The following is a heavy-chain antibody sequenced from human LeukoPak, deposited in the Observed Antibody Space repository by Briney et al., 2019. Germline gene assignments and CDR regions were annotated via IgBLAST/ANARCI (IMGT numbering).Heavy chain of an antibody. V-gene: IGHV1-2*02. Sequence: ASVKVSCKASGYTFTGYYMHWVRQAPGQGLEWMGWINPNSGGTNYAQKFQGRVTMTRDTSISTAYMELSRLRSDDTAVYYCARGELRWAGAFDIWGQGTMVTVSS. D-gene: IGHD1-26*01. J-gene: IGHJ3*02. CDR1: GYTFTGYY. CDR3: ARGELRWAGAFDI. CDR2: INPNSGGT.